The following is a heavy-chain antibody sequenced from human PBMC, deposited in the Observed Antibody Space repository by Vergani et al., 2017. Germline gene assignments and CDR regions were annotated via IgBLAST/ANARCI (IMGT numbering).Heavy chain of an antibody. V-gene: IGHV3-23*01. J-gene: IGHJ5*02. CDR2: ISGSGGST. D-gene: IGHD5-18*01. Sequence: EVQLLESGGGLVQPGGSLRLSCAASGFTFSSYAMSWVRQAPGKGLEWVSAISGSGGSTYYADSVNGRFTISRDNSKNSLYLQMNSLRAEDTAVYYCARDRRYTAMVTWGQGTLVTVSS. CDR3: ARDRRYTAMVT. CDR1: GFTFSSYA.